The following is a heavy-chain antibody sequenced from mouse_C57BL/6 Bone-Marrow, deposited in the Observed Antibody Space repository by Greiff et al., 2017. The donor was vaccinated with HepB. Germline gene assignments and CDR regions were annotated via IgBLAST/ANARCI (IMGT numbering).Heavy chain of an antibody. CDR2: IDPENGDT. D-gene: IGHD2-5*01. V-gene: IGHV14-4*01. CDR1: GFNIKDDY. Sequence: EVKLVESGAELVRPGASVKLSCTASGFNIKDDYMHWVKQRPEQGLEWIGWIDPENGDTEYASKFQGKATITADTSSNTAYLQLSSLTSEDTAVYYCTTNSTYFDYWGQGTTLTVSS. J-gene: IGHJ2*01. CDR3: TTNSTYFDY.